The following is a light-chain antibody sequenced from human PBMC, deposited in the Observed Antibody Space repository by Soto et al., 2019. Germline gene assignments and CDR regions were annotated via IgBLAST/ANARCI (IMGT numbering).Light chain of an antibody. CDR3: HRASSFPLS. V-gene: IGKV1-12*01. CDR1: QVISXL. Sequence: DIQMTQSPSSVSASVGDTVTVSCRASQVISXLFAWYQQQPGRAPTLLIYKASTLQTVVPSRFSGTGSGIDFTLTITNLQPEDFATYDCHRASSFPLSFGGGTKVDIK. CDR2: KAS. J-gene: IGKJ4*01.